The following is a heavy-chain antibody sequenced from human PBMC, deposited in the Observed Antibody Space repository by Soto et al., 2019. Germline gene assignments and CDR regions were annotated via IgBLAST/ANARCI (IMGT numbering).Heavy chain of an antibody. D-gene: IGHD1-26*01. V-gene: IGHV1-8*01. Sequence: QVQLVQSGAEVKMPGASVKVSCKASGYTFTDYGINWVRQATGQGLEWMGWMNPKSGDTVYAQKFQGRVSMTRATPRSTAYMELNGLKSADTAVYYCARGGYSVGGATVYWGQGTLVTVSS. J-gene: IGHJ4*02. CDR3: ARGGYSVGGATVY. CDR1: GYTFTDYG. CDR2: MNPKSGDT.